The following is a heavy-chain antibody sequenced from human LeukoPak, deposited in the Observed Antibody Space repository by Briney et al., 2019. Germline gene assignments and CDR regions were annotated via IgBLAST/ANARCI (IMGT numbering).Heavy chain of an antibody. J-gene: IGHJ4*01. D-gene: IGHD5-24*01. CDR3: ARGEGARDGYNYAGPFYFDY. CDR1: GGSVSSGNYY. V-gene: IGHV4-61*01. CDR2: IYYSGST. Sequence: SETLSLTCTVSGGSVSSGNYYWSWIRQPPGKGLEWIGYIYYSGSTNYNPSLKSRVTISIDTSKNQFSLKLNSMTAADTAVYYCARGEGARDGYNYAGPFYFDYWGHGTLVTVSS.